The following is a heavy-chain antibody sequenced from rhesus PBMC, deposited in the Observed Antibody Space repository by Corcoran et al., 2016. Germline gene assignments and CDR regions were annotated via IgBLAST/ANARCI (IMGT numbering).Heavy chain of an antibody. D-gene: IGHD1-20*01. CDR1: GFSLPTSGMG. J-gene: IGHJ5-1*01. CDR3: ARDSWNINNRFDV. CDR2: IYWDDDK. Sequence: QVTLKESGPALVKPTQTLTLTCTFSGFSLPTSGMGVGWIRQPPGKALEWLALIYWDDDKRYSTALKSRLTITKDTSNNQVVLTMTNRDPVDTATYYCARDSWNINNRFDVWGPGVLVTVSS. V-gene: IGHV2-174*01.